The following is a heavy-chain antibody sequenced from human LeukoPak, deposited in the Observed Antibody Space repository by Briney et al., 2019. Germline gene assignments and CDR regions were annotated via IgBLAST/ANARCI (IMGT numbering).Heavy chain of an antibody. V-gene: IGHV3-15*01. D-gene: IGHD6-19*01. CDR2: IKSKTDGGTT. CDR3: TTGLRYSSGWYKFY. Sequence: GGSLRLSCAASGFTFSNAWMSWVRQAPGKGLEWVDRIKSKTDGGTTDYAAPVKGRFTISRDDSKNTLYLQMNSLKTEDTAVYYCTTGLRYSSGWYKFYWGQGTQVTVSS. CDR1: GFTFSNAW. J-gene: IGHJ4*02.